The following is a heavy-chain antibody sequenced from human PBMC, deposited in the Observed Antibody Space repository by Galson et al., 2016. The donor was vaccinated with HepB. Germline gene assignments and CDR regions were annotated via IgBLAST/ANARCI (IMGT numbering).Heavy chain of an antibody. D-gene: IGHD2-2*01. CDR3: ARVTGLSSHDYYYAMDV. CDR2: VSYDGDSE. J-gene: IGHJ6*04. CDR1: GFTLSTYA. Sequence: SLRLSCAASGFTLSTYAMHWVRQAPGLGLEWVASVSYDGDSEYYAESVKGRFTLSRDSSENTLVLQMNNLGVEETAIYYCARVTGLSSHDYYYAMDVWGKETTVIVSS. V-gene: IGHV3-30-3*01.